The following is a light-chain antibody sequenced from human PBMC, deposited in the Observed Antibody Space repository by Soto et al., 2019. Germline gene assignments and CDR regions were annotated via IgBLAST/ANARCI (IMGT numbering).Light chain of an antibody. CDR3: QQYGSSPLT. Sequence: EIVLTQSPGTLSLSPGERATLSCRASQTVSNSYLAWYQQKPGQAPRLLIYDASSRATGIPDRFSGSGSGTDFTLTISSLEPEDFAFYYCQQYGSSPLTFGGGTKVDIK. CDR1: QTVSNSY. V-gene: IGKV3-20*01. CDR2: DAS. J-gene: IGKJ4*01.